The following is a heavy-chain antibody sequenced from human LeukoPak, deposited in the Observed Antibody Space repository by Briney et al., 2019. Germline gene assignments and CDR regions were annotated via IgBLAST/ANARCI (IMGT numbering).Heavy chain of an antibody. V-gene: IGHV1-46*03. Sequence: ASVKVSCKASGYTFTSYYMHWVRQAPGQGLEWMGIINPSGGSTSYAQKFQGRVTMTRDTSTSTVYMELSSLRSEDTAVYYCARADTNRAVAGFGGFDYWGQGTLVTVSS. J-gene: IGHJ4*02. CDR3: ARADTNRAVAGFGGFDY. D-gene: IGHD6-19*01. CDR1: GYTFTSYY. CDR2: INPSGGST.